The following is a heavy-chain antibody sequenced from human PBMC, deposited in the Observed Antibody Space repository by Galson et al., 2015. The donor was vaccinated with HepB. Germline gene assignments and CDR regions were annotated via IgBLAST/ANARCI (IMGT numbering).Heavy chain of an antibody. CDR3: VKEGSWFGGDWFDP. J-gene: IGHJ5*02. Sequence: SLRLSCAGSGFIFRHHAMAWIRQAPGKGLEWVSGINGRGSTSSYSDAAKGRFSISRDNSKDTVSLQMDNLRAEDTAVYYCVKEGSWFGGDWFDPWGQGALVTVS. D-gene: IGHD3-16*01. CDR2: INGRGSTS. CDR1: GFIFRHHA. V-gene: IGHV3-23*01.